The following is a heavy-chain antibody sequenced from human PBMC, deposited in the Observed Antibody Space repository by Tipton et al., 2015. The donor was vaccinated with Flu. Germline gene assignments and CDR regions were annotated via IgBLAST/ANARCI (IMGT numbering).Heavy chain of an antibody. CDR3: LRDLNWNYDY. Sequence: SLRLSCAASGFTFSNYFMHWVRQVPGKGLVWVARIRRDGTSATYVEFVKGRFTVSRDNAKNTLYLQMNSLRAEDTAIYYCLRDLNWNYDYWGQGTLVTVSS. D-gene: IGHD1-1*01. V-gene: IGHV3-74*03. CDR2: IRRDGTSA. J-gene: IGHJ4*02. CDR1: GFTFSNYF.